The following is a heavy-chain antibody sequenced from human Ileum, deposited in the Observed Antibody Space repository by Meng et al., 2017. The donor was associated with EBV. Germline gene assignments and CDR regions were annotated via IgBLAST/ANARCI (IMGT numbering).Heavy chain of an antibody. Sequence: QGQLQESGPGLVKPSGTLSLTCAVSGGSISSSNWWNWVRQPPGKGLEWIGEIYYSGSTIYNPSLKSRVTISVDKSKNLFSLKLSSVTAADTAVYYCARGYGSGRDYFDYWGQGTLVTVFS. CDR2: IYYSGST. V-gene: IGHV4-4*02. CDR1: GGSISSSNW. D-gene: IGHD3-10*01. CDR3: ARGYGSGRDYFDY. J-gene: IGHJ4*02.